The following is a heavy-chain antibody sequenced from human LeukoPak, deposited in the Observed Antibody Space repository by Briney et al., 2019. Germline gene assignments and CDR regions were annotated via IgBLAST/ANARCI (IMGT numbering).Heavy chain of an antibody. CDR2: IIPILGIA. CDR1: GGTFSSYA. D-gene: IGHD4-17*01. V-gene: IGHV1-69*04. CDR3: ARQTTVTTYFDY. J-gene: IGHJ4*02. Sequence: SVKVSCKASGGTFSSYAISWVRQAPGQGLEWMGRIIPILGIANYAQKFQGRVTITADKSTSTAYMELSSLRSEDTAVYYCARQTTVTTYFDYGGRGTLVTVSS.